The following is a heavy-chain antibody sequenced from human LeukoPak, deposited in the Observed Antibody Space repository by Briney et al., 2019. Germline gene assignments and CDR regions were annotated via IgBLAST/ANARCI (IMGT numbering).Heavy chain of an antibody. CDR1: GGTFSSYA. CDR3: ARGQVQYRWAYYFDY. V-gene: IGHV1-69*05. Sequence: ASVKVSCKASGGTFSSYAISWVRQAPGQGLEWMGGIIPIFGTANYAQKFQGRVTITTDESTSTAYMELSSLRSEDTAVYYCARGQVQYRWAYYFDYWGQGTLVTVSS. J-gene: IGHJ4*02. D-gene: IGHD4-11*01. CDR2: IIPIFGTA.